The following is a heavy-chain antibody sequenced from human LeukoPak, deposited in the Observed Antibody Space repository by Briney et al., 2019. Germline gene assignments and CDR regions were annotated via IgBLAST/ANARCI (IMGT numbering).Heavy chain of an antibody. CDR1: GGTFSSYA. J-gene: IGHJ4*02. V-gene: IGHV1-69*05. CDR3: ATHPQGYFDY. Sequence: ASVKVSCKASGGTFSSYAISWVRQAPGQGPEWMGGIIPIFGTANYAQKLQGRVTITTDESTSTAYMELSSLRSEDTAVYYCATHPQGYFDYWGQGTLVTVSS. CDR2: IIPIFGTA.